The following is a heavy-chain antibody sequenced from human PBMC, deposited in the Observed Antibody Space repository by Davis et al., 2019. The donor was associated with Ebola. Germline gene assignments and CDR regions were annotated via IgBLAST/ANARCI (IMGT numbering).Heavy chain of an antibody. V-gene: IGHV3-21*01. J-gene: IGHJ5*02. Sequence: PGGSLRLSCAASGFTFSSYSTNWVRQAPGKGLEWVSCISSSSSYIYYADSVKGRFTISRDNAKNSLYLQMNSLRAEDTAVYYCARLIGSYPNWFDPWGQGTLVTVSS. D-gene: IGHD1-26*01. CDR2: ISSSSSYI. CDR3: ARLIGSYPNWFDP. CDR1: GFTFSSYS.